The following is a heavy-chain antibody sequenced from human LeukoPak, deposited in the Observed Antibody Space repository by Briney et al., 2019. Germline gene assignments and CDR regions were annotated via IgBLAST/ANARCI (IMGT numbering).Heavy chain of an antibody. J-gene: IGHJ4*02. CDR2: ISSSSSYI. CDR3: AREAGSRAVAGSDY. V-gene: IGHV3-21*01. Sequence: GGSLRLSCAASGFTFSSYSMNWVRQAPGKGLEWVSSISSSSSYIYYADSVKGRFTISRDNAKNSLYLQMNSLRAEDTAVYYCAREAGSRAVAGSDYWGQGTLVTVSS. CDR1: GFTFSSYS. D-gene: IGHD6-19*01.